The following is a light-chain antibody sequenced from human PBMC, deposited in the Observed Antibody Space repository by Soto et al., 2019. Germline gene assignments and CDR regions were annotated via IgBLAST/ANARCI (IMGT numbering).Light chain of an antibody. V-gene: IGKV1-5*03. Sequence: DIQMTQSPSTLSGSVGDRVTITCLASQTISSWLAWYQQKPGKAPKLLIYTASTLKSGVPSRFSDSGSGTEFTLTISSLQPDDFTTYYCQHNNSYSEAFGQGTKVDIK. CDR1: QTISSW. CDR3: QHNNSYSEA. CDR2: TAS. J-gene: IGKJ1*01.